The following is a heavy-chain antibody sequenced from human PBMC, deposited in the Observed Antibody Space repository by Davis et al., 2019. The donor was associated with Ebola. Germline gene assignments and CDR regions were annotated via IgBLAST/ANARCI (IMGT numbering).Heavy chain of an antibody. V-gene: IGHV3-15*01. CDR3: ARDHPPYYDFWSGYYYY. D-gene: IGHD3-3*01. Sequence: PGGSLRLSCAASGFTFSNAWMSWVRQAPGKGLEWVGRIKSKTDGGTTDYAAPVKGRFTISRDDSKNTLYLQMNSLKIEDTAVYYCARDHPPYYDFWSGYYYYWGQGTLVTVSS. J-gene: IGHJ4*02. CDR2: IKSKTDGGTT. CDR1: GFTFSNAW.